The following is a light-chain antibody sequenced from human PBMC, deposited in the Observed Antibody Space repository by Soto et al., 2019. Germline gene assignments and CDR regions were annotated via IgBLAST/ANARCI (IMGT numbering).Light chain of an antibody. V-gene: IGLV1-44*01. CDR3: TAWDDNLNTVL. J-gene: IGLJ2*01. CDR1: TSKIGSYS. Sequence: QSVLTQPPSASGTPGQRVTISCSGTTSKIGSYSVNWYQHLPGTAPTLLIHSNDQRPSGVPARFSGSKSGTSASLAISGLQTEDEADYYCTAWDDNLNTVLFGGGTKLTVL. CDR2: SND.